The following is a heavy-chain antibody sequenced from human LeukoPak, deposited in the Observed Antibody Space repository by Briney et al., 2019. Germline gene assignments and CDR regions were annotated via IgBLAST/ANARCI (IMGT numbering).Heavy chain of an antibody. CDR3: ARRYCYDSRGYYPLYDY. J-gene: IGHJ4*02. CDR1: GFSLSTSGMC. D-gene: IGHD3-22*01. V-gene: IGHV2-70*17. CDR2: IDWDDDK. Sequence: SGPTLVNPTQTLTLTCTFSGFSLSTSGMCVSWIRQPPGKALEWLARIDWDDDKFYSTSLKTRLTISKDTSKNQVVLTMTNVDPVDTATYYCARRYCYDSRGYYPLYDYWGQGTLVTVPS.